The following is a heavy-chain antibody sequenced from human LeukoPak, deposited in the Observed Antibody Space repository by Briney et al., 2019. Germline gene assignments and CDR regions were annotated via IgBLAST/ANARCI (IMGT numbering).Heavy chain of an antibody. V-gene: IGHV3-23*01. CDR2: IRGSGGNT. J-gene: IGHJ3*02. Sequence: GGSLRLSCAASGFTFNSYAMSWVRQAPGKGLEWVSAIRGSGGNTNYADSVKGRFIISRDNSKNTLYLQMNSLRAEDTALYYCAKHYRVVAIANDAFDTWGHGTLVTVSS. CDR3: AKHYRVVAIANDAFDT. D-gene: IGHD3-3*01. CDR1: GFTFNSYA.